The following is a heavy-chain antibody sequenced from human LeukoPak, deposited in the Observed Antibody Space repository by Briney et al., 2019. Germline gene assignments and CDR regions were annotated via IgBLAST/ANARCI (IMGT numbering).Heavy chain of an antibody. Sequence: PAGGSLRLSRAASGFTFSSYAMHWVRQAPGKGLEWVAVISYDGSNKYYADSVKGRFTISRDNSKNTLYLQMNSLRAEDTAVYYCAKLSSWYEPTSDYWGQGTLVTVSS. CDR3: AKLSSWYEPTSDY. CDR2: ISYDGSNK. D-gene: IGHD6-13*01. CDR1: GFTFSSYA. J-gene: IGHJ4*02. V-gene: IGHV3-30-3*02.